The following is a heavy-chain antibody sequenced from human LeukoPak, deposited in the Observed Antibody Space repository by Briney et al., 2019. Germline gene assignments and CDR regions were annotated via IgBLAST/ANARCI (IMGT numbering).Heavy chain of an antibody. J-gene: IGHJ4*02. CDR2: IYYSAST. Sequence: SETLSLTCTVSGGSISSSSYYWGRIRQPPGKGLEWIGSIYYSASTYYNPSLKSRVTISVDTSKNQFSLKLSSVTAADTAVYYCARHRAEDRSSTSCYTGGLYYFDYWGQGTLVTVSS. D-gene: IGHD2-2*02. CDR3: ARHRAEDRSSTSCYTGGLYYFDY. CDR1: GGSISSSSYY. V-gene: IGHV4-39*01.